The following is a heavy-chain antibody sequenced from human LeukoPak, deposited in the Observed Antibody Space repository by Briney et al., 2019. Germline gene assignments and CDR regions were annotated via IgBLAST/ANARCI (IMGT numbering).Heavy chain of an antibody. J-gene: IGHJ4*02. CDR3: AKDRAYSGYDALDY. V-gene: IGHV3-9*01. CDR2: ISWNSGII. D-gene: IGHD5-12*01. CDR1: GFTFDDYA. Sequence: GGSLRLSCAASGFTFDDYAMHWVRQAPGKGLEWVSGISWNSGIIGYADSVKGRFTISRDNAKNSLYLQMNSLRAEDTALYYCAKDRAYSGYDALDYWGQGTLVTVSS.